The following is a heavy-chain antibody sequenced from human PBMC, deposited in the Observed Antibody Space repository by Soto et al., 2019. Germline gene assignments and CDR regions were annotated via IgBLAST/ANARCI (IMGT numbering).Heavy chain of an antibody. CDR1: GFTFSSYS. V-gene: IGHV3-21*01. CDR2: ISSSSSYI. CDR3: ARRITIFGVVSPYYYMDV. J-gene: IGHJ6*03. Sequence: EVQLVESGGGLVKPGGSLRLSCAASGFTFSSYSMNWVRQAPGKGLEWVSSISSSSSYIYYADSVKGRFTISRDNAKNSLYLKMNSLRAEDTAVYYCARRITIFGVVSPYYYMDVWGKGTTVTVSS. D-gene: IGHD3-3*01.